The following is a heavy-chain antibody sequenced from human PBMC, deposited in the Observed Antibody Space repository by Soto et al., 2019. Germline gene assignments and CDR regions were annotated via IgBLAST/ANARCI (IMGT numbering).Heavy chain of an antibody. V-gene: IGHV4-39*01. CDR3: ASGSYCSGGSCYDY. CDR1: GGSISSSSYY. CDR2: IYYSGST. J-gene: IGHJ4*02. D-gene: IGHD2-15*01. Sequence: SETLSLTCTVSGGSISSSSYYWGWIRQPPGKGLEWIGSIYYSGSTYYNPSLKSRVTISVDTSKNQFSLKLSSVTAADTAVYYCASGSYCSGGSCYDYWGQGTLVTVSS.